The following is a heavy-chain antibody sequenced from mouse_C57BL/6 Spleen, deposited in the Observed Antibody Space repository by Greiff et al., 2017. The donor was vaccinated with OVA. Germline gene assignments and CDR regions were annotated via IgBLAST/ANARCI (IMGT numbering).Heavy chain of an antibody. J-gene: IGHJ1*03. Sequence: EVQRVESGGGLVKPGGSLKLSCAASGFTFSSYTMSWVRQTPEKRLEWVATISGGGGNTYYPDSVKGRFTISRDNAKNTLYLQMSSLRSEDTALYYCARLYYGSSWYFDVWGTGTTVTVSS. D-gene: IGHD1-1*01. CDR3: ARLYYGSSWYFDV. V-gene: IGHV5-9*01. CDR1: GFTFSSYT. CDR2: ISGGGGNT.